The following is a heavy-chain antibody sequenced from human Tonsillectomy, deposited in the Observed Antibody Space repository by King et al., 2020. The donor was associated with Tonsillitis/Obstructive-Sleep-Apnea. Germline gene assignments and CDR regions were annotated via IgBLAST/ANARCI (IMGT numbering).Heavy chain of an antibody. CDR3: TTVEYYYYSMDV. V-gene: IGHV3-15*07. J-gene: IGHJ6*02. Sequence: VQLVESGGGLVKPGGSLRVSCAASGFTFSSAWMNWVRQAPGKGLEWVGRIKSKTDGGTTDYAAPVKGRFTISRDDSKNRLFLQMNSLKTEDTAVYYCTTVEYYYYSMDVWGQGTTVTVSS. CDR1: GFTFSSAW. CDR2: IKSKTDGGTT.